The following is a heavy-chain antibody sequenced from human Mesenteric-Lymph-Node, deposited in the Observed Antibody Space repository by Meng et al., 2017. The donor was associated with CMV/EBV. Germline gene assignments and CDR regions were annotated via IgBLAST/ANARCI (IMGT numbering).Heavy chain of an antibody. V-gene: IGHV5-51*01. D-gene: IGHD6-6*01. Sequence: KVSCKGSGYSFTSHWIGWVRQRPGKGLEWVGIIYPGDSDTRYSPSFQGQVTIPADKSISTAYLQWSSLKASDTAMYYCASPSTARTPLYGMDVWGQGTTVTVSS. J-gene: IGHJ6*02. CDR2: IYPGDSDT. CDR1: GYSFTSHW. CDR3: ASPSTARTPLYGMDV.